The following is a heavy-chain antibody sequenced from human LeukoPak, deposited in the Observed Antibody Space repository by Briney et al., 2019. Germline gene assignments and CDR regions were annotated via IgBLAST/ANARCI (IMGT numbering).Heavy chain of an antibody. V-gene: IGHV4-39*01. Sequence: PSETLSLTCTVSGDSIRSSGNYWGWIRQSPWKGLQWIGSIYYSGTTYYNPSLKSRVTIYVDTSKNQFSLELTSVTAADTAVYYCANCSTTNCYAGAWGQGTLVTVSS. CDR2: IYYSGTT. D-gene: IGHD2-2*01. CDR3: ANCSTTNCYAGA. CDR1: GDSIRSSGNY. J-gene: IGHJ5*02.